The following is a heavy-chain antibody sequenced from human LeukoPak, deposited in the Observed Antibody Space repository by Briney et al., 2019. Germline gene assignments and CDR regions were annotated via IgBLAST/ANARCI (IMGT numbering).Heavy chain of an antibody. CDR2: FYTSGST. V-gene: IGHV4-61*02. J-gene: IGHJ4*02. CDR1: GGSISSDTYS. Sequence: KPSETLSLTCTVSGGSISSDTYSWSWIRQPAGKGLEWIGRFYTSGSTNYNPSLRSRVTISVDTSKNQFSLKLDSVTAADTAVYYCAKGTSSGWYYFDYWGQGTLVTVSS. CDR3: AKGTSSGWYYFDY. D-gene: IGHD6-19*01.